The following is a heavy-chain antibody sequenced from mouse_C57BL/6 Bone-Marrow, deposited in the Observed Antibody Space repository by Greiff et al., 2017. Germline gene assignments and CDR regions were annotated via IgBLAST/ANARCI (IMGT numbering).Heavy chain of an antibody. J-gene: IGHJ1*03. CDR2: IDPSDSYT. CDR3: ARENYCGSSYDWYFDV. CDR1: GYTFTSYW. D-gene: IGHD1-1*01. V-gene: IGHV1-69*01. Sequence: QVQLQQSGAELVMPGASVKLSCKASGYTFTSYWMHWVKQRPGQGLEWIGEIDPSDSYTNYNQKFKGKSTLTVDKSSSTAYMQLSSLTSEDSAVYYCARENYCGSSYDWYFDVWGTGTTVTVSS.